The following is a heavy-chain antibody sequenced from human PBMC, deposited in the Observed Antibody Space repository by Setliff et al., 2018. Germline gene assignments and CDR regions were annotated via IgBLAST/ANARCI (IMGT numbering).Heavy chain of an antibody. J-gene: IGHJ2*01. D-gene: IGHD4-17*01. CDR2: INHSGST. V-gene: IGHV4-34*01. CDR1: GGSFSGYY. Sequence: PSETLSLTCAVYGGSFSGYYWSWILQPPGKGLEWIGEINHSGSTNFHPSLKSRVSISVDPSKNQFYLNLRSVTAADTAVYFCARGTKTMVINYWYFDVWGRGTPVTVSS. CDR3: ARGTKTMVINYWYFDV.